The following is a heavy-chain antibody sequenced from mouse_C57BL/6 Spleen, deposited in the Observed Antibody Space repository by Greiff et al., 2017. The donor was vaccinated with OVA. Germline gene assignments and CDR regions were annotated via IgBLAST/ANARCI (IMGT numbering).Heavy chain of an antibody. Sequence: QVQLQQSGAELVRPGTSVKVSCKASGYAFTNYLIEWVKQRPGQGLEWIGVINPGSGGTNYNEKFKGKATLTADKSSSTAYMQLSSLTSEDSAVYFCARDSSGDWYFDVWGTGTTVTVSS. V-gene: IGHV1-54*01. CDR2: INPGSGGT. CDR3: ARDSSGDWYFDV. D-gene: IGHD3-2*02. CDR1: GYAFTNYL. J-gene: IGHJ1*03.